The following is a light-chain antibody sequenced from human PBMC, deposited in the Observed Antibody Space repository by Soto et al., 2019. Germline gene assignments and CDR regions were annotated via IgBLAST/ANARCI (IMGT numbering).Light chain of an antibody. CDR3: CSYAGSNTLV. J-gene: IGLJ3*02. CDR1: SSDVGGYNY. Sequence: QSVLTQPRSVSGSPGQSVTISCTGTSSDVGGYNYVTWYQHHAGKAPKLRIYDVSKRPSGVPDRFSGPRSGNTASLTISGLQTEDEAEYFCCSYAGSNTLVCGGGTKLTVL. V-gene: IGLV2-11*01. CDR2: DVS.